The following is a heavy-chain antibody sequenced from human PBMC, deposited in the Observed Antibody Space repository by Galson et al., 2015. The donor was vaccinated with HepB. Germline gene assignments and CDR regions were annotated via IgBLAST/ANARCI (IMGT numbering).Heavy chain of an antibody. J-gene: IGHJ4*02. V-gene: IGHV1-69*02. D-gene: IGHD2-21*02. CDR3: ARGHCGGDCYPYYFDY. Sequence: SVKVSCKASGGTFSSYTISWVRQAPGQGPEWMGRIIPILGIANYAQKFQGRVTITADKSTSTAYMELSSLRSEDTAVYYCARGHCGGDCYPYYFDYWGQGTLVTVSS. CDR1: GGTFSSYT. CDR2: IIPILGIA.